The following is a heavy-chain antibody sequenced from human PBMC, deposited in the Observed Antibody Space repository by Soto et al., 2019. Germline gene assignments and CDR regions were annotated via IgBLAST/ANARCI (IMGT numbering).Heavy chain of an antibody. D-gene: IGHD3-22*01. CDR1: GFPFTKAW. CDR3: TTDGFTGIVGI. J-gene: IGHJ3*02. CDR2: IRSKTSSETR. V-gene: IGHV3-15*01. Sequence: KPVGSLRLSCAASGFPFTKAWMTWVRQAPGKGLEWVGRIRSKTSSETREYAAPVKGRFTISRDDSKNMLYLEMNSLKIEDTGVYYCTTDGFTGIVGIWGQGTMVTVSS.